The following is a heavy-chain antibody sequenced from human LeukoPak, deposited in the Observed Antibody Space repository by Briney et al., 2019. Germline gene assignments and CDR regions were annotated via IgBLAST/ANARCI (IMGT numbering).Heavy chain of an antibody. D-gene: IGHD2-15*01. CDR3: ESRGYCSGGNCYTGAF. V-gene: IGHV3-30*04. J-gene: IGHJ4*02. Sequence: GGSLRLSCAASGFTFSSHPMNLVRQAPGKGLGWVAVTSSDGKNKYYADSVKGRFTISRDNSKNTLYLQMSSLRPEDTAVYYCESRGYCSGGNCYTGAFGGQGTLVIVSS. CDR1: GFTFSSHP. CDR2: TSSDGKNK.